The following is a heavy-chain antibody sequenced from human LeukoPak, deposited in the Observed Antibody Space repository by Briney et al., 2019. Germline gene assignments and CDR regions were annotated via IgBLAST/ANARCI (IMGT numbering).Heavy chain of an antibody. D-gene: IGHD2-2*01. CDR1: GGTFSSYA. J-gene: IGHJ5*02. CDR2: IIPIFGTA. V-gene: IGHV1-69*05. Sequence: APVKVSCKASGGTFSSYAISWVRQAPGQGLEWMGGIIPIFGTANYAQKFQGRVTITTDESTSTAYMELSSLRSEDTAVYYCARDRSCSSTSCNSGWFDPWGQGTLVTVSS. CDR3: ARDRSCSSTSCNSGWFDP.